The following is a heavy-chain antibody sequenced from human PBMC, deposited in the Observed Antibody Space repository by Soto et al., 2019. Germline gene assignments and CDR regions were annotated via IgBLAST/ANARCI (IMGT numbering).Heavy chain of an antibody. CDR3: AREWRDYYFDY. CDR2: IYYSGST. V-gene: IGHV4-31*03. Sequence: QVQLQESGPGLAKPSQILSLTCTVSGGSISSGGYYWSWIRQHPGKGLEWIGYIYYSGSTYYNPSLKSRVTISVDTSKNQFSLKLSSVTAADTAVYYCAREWRDYYFDYWGQGTLVTVSS. J-gene: IGHJ4*02. CDR1: GGSISSGGYY.